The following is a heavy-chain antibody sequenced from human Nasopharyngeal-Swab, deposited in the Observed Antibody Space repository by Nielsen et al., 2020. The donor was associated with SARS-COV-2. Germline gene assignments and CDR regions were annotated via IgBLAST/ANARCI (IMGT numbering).Heavy chain of an antibody. J-gene: IGHJ5*02. V-gene: IGHV4-59*05. Sequence: SETLSLTCTVSGGSISSYYWSWIRQPPGKGLEWIGSIYYSGSTYYNPSLKSRVTISVDTSKNQFSLKLSSVTAADTAVYYCARPSRHFWSGQDPWFDPWGQGTLVTVSS. CDR1: GGSISSYY. CDR3: ARPSRHFWSGQDPWFDP. D-gene: IGHD3-3*02. CDR2: IYYSGST.